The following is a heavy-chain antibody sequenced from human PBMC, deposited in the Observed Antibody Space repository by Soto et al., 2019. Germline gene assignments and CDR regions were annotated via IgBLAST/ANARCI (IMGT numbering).Heavy chain of an antibody. J-gene: IGHJ4*02. V-gene: IGHV3-23*01. D-gene: IGHD6-13*01. Sequence: LRLSCAVSGFPFSNHAMSWVRQAPGKGLEWVSAISTAVGATYYADSVKGRFTISRDDSNNTLYLQMNSLRAEDTAVYYCAKDRTAAARNFDYWGQGTPVTVSS. CDR1: GFPFSNHA. CDR2: ISTAVGAT. CDR3: AKDRTAAARNFDY.